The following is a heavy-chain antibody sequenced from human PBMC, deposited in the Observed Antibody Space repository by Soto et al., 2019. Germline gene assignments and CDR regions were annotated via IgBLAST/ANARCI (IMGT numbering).Heavy chain of an antibody. Sequence: QVQMVESGGDLVKPGGSLRLSCAASGFTFSDHYMTWIRQSPGKGLEWVSYISSDSATIYYTDSVQGRFTVSRDNAKNSVYLQMNSLRAEDTAVCYCASDPYYYASYYWGQGTLVTVSS. CDR2: ISSDSATI. V-gene: IGHV3-11*01. D-gene: IGHD3-10*01. CDR3: ASDPYYYASYY. J-gene: IGHJ4*02. CDR1: GFTFSDHY.